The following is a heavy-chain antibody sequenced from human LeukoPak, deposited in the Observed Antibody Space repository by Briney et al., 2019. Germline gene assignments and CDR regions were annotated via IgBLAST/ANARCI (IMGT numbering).Heavy chain of an antibody. Sequence: PSETLSLTCAVYGGSFRGYYWSWIRQPPGKGLEWIGEINHSGSTNYNPSLKSRVTISVDTSKNQFSLKLSSVTAADTAVYYCARVGHDFWSGYTPSYNWFDPWGQGTLVTVSS. D-gene: IGHD3-3*01. CDR3: ARVGHDFWSGYTPSYNWFDP. V-gene: IGHV4-34*01. J-gene: IGHJ5*02. CDR1: GGSFRGYY. CDR2: INHSGST.